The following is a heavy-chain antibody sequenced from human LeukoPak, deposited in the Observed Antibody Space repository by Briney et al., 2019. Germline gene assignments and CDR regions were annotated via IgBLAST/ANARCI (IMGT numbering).Heavy chain of an antibody. CDR3: ARDQSRYTSGWYHY. CDR1: GGSISSYY. D-gene: IGHD6-19*01. CDR2: IYYSGST. V-gene: IGHV4-59*01. Sequence: SETLSLTCTVSGGSISSYYWSWIRQPPGKGLDWIGYIYYSGSTNYNPSLKSRVTISVDTSKNQFSLKLSSVTAADTAVYYCARDQSRYTSGWYHYWGQGTLVTVSS. J-gene: IGHJ4*02.